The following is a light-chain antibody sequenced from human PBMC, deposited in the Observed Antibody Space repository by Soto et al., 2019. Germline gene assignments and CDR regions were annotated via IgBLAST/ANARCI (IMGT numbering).Light chain of an antibody. CDR3: QQSYSTPV. Sequence: DIQMTQSPSSLSASVGDRVTITCRASQSISSYLNWYQQKPGKAPKLLIYAASSLQRGVPSRLSGSGSGTDFTLTLSSLQPEDFATYYCQQSYSTPVFGQGTKLEIK. J-gene: IGKJ2*01. CDR2: AAS. CDR1: QSISSY. V-gene: IGKV1-39*01.